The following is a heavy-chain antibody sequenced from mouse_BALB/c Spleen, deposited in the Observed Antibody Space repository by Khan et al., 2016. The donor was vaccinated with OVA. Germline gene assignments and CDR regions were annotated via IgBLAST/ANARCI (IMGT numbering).Heavy chain of an antibody. J-gene: IGHJ2*01. Sequence: EVQLQESGPGLVKPSQSLSLTCTVTGYSITSGYGWNWIRQFPGNKLEWMGYISYSGSTNYNPSLKSRISITRHTSKNQFFLQLNSVTTEYTATYYCARTARIKYWGQGTTLTVSS. CDR1: GYSITSGYG. V-gene: IGHV3-2*02. CDR2: ISYSGST. D-gene: IGHD1-2*01. CDR3: ARTARIKY.